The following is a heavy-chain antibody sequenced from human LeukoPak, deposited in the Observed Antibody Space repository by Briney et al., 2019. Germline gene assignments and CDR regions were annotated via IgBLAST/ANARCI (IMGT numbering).Heavy chain of an antibody. CDR1: GFTFSSYW. D-gene: IGHD6-13*01. CDR2: IKEDGSEK. V-gene: IGHV3-7*02. CDR3: SRHTSSWHAMDV. Sequence: GGSLRLFCAASGFTFSSYWMRWVRQAPGKGLEWVATIKEDGSEKYYVDSVKGRFTISRDNDKSSLYLQMNSLRAEDTAVYYCSRHTSSWHAMDVWGQGTTVTVSS. J-gene: IGHJ6*02.